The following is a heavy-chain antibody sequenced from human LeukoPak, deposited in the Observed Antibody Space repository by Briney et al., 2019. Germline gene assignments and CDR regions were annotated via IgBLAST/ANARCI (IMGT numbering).Heavy chain of an antibody. Sequence: SETLSLTGTVSGGSISSSSYYWGGIRHPPGKGLEWIGSIYYSGSTYYNPSLKSRVTISVDTSKNQFSLKLSSVTAADTAVYYCARWIRFYYFDYWGQGTLVTVSS. J-gene: IGHJ4*02. CDR1: GGSISSSSYY. D-gene: IGHD5-18*01. V-gene: IGHV4-39*07. CDR2: IYYSGST. CDR3: ARWIRFYYFDY.